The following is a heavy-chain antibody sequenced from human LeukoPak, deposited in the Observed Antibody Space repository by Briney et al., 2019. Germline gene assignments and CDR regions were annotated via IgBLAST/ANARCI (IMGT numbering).Heavy chain of an antibody. D-gene: IGHD2-8*01. Sequence: KSSETLSLTCTVSGGSISSSSYHWGWIRQPPGKGLEWIGSIYYSGSTYYNPSLKSRVTISVDTSKNQFSLKLSSVTAADTAVYYCARHPRQPCIDYWGQGTLVTVSS. CDR1: GGSISSSSYH. V-gene: IGHV4-39*01. J-gene: IGHJ4*02. CDR2: IYYSGST. CDR3: ARHPRQPCIDY.